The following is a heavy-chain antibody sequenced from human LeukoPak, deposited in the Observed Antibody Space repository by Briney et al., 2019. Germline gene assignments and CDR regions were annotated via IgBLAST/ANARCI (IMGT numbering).Heavy chain of an antibody. J-gene: IGHJ4*02. CDR3: AKSLGGWELTY. V-gene: IGHV3-23*01. CDR2: ISGSGDST. Sequence: TGGSLRLSCAASGFTFSSYAMTWVRQAPGKGLEWVSAISGSGDSTYYADSVKGRFTISRDDSKNTLYLQMNSLRAEDTAIYYCAKSLGGWELTYWGQGTLVTVSS. CDR1: GFTFSSYA. D-gene: IGHD1-26*01.